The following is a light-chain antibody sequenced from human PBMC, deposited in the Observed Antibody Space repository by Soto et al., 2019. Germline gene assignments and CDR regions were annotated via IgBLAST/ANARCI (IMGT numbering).Light chain of an antibody. CDR1: SSNIGAGYD. CDR3: QSYDSRLSGWEV. CDR2: NNN. V-gene: IGLV1-40*01. J-gene: IGLJ2*01. Sequence: QSVLTQPPSVSGAPGQGVTISCTGSSSNIGAGYDVHWYQQLPGTAPKLLIYNNNNRPSGVPDRFSGSKSGTSASLAITGLQAEDEADYYCQSYDSRLSGWEVFGGGTKLTVL.